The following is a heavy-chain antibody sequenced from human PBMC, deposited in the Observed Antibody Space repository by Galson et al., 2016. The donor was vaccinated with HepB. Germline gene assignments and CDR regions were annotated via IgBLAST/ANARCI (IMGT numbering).Heavy chain of an antibody. Sequence: SLRLSCAASGFTFSGYDMHWVRQAPGKGLEWVSSIISSGTYFSYADSVQGRFTISRDNAKNSLYLQMNNLTAEDTAVYYCARDRSIFGVVVGDYYFDSWGQGTLVSVSS. J-gene: IGHJ4*02. V-gene: IGHV3-21*01. CDR3: ARDRSIFGVVVGDYYFDS. CDR1: GFTFSGYD. D-gene: IGHD3-3*01. CDR2: IISSGTYF.